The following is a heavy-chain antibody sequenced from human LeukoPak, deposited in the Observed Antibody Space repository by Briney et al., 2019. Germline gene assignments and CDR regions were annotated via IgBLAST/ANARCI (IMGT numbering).Heavy chain of an antibody. CDR2: ISAYNGNT. J-gene: IGHJ6*03. CDR3: ARDFDFWSAPSSYYMDV. V-gene: IGHV1-18*01. CDR1: GYTFTSYG. Sequence: ASVKVSCKASGYTFTSYGISWVRQAPGQGLEWMGWISAYNGNTNYAQKLQGRVTMTTDTFTSTAYMELRSLRSDDTDVYYCARDFDFWSAPSSYYMDVWGKGTTVTVSS. D-gene: IGHD3-3*01.